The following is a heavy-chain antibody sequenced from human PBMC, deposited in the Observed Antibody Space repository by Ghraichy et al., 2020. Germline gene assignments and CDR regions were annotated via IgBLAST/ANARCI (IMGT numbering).Heavy chain of an antibody. CDR1: GFTFSSYW. J-gene: IGHJ6*02. D-gene: IGHD6-6*01. V-gene: IGHV3-7*01. CDR2: IKQDGSEK. Sequence: GGSLRLSCAASGFTFSSYWMSWVRQAPGKGLEWVANIKQDGSEKYYVDSVKGRFTISRDNAKNSLYLQMNSLRAEDTAVYYCARGGYSSSSQRYYYYYYGMDVWGQGTTVTVSS. CDR3: ARGGYSSSSQRYYYYYYGMDV.